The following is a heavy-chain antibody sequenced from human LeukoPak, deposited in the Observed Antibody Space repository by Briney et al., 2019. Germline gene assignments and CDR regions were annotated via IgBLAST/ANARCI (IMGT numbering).Heavy chain of an antibody. J-gene: IGHJ4*02. D-gene: IGHD2-2*01. CDR1: GLTVSNSW. CDR3: ARNAPLDS. Sequence: QPGGSLRLSCAASGLTVSNSWMSWVRQAPGKGLEWLAFIKLDGSEKYYVDSVKGRFTVSRDNAKESLYLQMTILRVEDTAVYYCARNAPLDSWGQGKLVTVSS. V-gene: IGHV3-7*01. CDR2: IKLDGSEK.